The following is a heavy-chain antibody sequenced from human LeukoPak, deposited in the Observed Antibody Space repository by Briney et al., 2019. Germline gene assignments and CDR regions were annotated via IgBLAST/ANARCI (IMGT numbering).Heavy chain of an antibody. Sequence: GGSLRLSCAASGFTFSSYEMNWVRQAPGKGLEWVSYISSSGSTIYYADSVKGRFTISRDNAKNSLYLQMNSLRAEDTAVYYCARDASYTVTNPIGFDCWGQGTLVTVSS. V-gene: IGHV3-48*03. CDR1: GFTFSSYE. J-gene: IGHJ4*02. D-gene: IGHD4-17*01. CDR3: ARDASYTVTNPIGFDC. CDR2: ISSSGSTI.